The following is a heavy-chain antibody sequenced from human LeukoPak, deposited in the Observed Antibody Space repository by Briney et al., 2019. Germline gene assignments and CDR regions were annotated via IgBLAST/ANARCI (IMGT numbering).Heavy chain of an antibody. J-gene: IGHJ4*02. CDR3: ARNYYGSGSFYYDY. Sequence: SETLSLTCAVSGGSISSYYWSWIRQPPGKGLEWIGYIYYSGSTNYNPSLKSRVTISVDTSKNQFSLKLSSVTAADTAVYYCARNYYGSGSFYYDYWGQGTLVTVSS. CDR1: GGSISSYY. V-gene: IGHV4-59*08. D-gene: IGHD3-10*01. CDR2: IYYSGST.